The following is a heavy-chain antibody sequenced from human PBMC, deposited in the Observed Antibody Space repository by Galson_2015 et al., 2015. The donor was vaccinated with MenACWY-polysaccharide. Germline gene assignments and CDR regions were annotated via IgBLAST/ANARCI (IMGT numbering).Heavy chain of an antibody. CDR3: ARGPGGSWYDHWFDP. D-gene: IGHD6-13*01. CDR2: IYYSGST. Sequence: SETLSLTCTVSGGSISSSSYYWGWIRQPPGKGLEWIGSIYYSGSTYYNPSLKSRVTISVDTSKNQFSLKLSSVTAADTAVYYCARGPGGSWYDHWFDPWGQGTLVTVSS. J-gene: IGHJ5*02. V-gene: IGHV4-39*01. CDR1: GGSISSSSYY.